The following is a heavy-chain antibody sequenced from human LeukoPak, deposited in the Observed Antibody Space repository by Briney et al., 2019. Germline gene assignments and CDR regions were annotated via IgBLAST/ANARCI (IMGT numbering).Heavy chain of an antibody. D-gene: IGHD6-13*01. J-gene: IGHJ4*02. Sequence: PGGSLRLSCAASGFTFSNAWMSWVRQAPGKGLEWVGRIKSKTDGGTTDYAAPVKGRFTISRDDSKNTLHLQMNSLKTEDTAVYYCTTTTGYSSSWYRGEDFDYWGQGTLVTVSS. V-gene: IGHV3-15*01. CDR2: IKSKTDGGTT. CDR3: TTTTGYSSSWYRGEDFDY. CDR1: GFTFSNAW.